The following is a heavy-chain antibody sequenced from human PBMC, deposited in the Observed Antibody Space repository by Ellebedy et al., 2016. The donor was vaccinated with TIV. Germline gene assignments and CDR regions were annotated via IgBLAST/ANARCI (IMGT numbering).Heavy chain of an antibody. V-gene: IGHV3-7*01. D-gene: IGHD4-17*01. CDR3: ARRASYGDYAVQVNPWFDP. J-gene: IGHJ5*02. CDR1: GFNFRSYW. Sequence: GESLKISCAASGFNFRSYWMTWVRQAPGKGLEWVAKIRQDGDEIYYVESVKGRFTISRDNAKNSLFLQMNSLRGEDTAVYYCARRASYGDYAVQVNPWFDPWGQGTLVTVSS. CDR2: IRQDGDEI.